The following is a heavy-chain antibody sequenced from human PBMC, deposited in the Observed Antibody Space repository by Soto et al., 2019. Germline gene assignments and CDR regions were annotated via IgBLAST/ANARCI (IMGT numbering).Heavy chain of an antibody. CDR3: AKAEVDY. J-gene: IGHJ4*02. CDR1: GFTFGDYW. V-gene: IGHV3-74*03. CDR2: MTGDGRTT. Sequence: HPVGSLRLSCAASGFTFGDYWMHWVRQPPGKGPEWVSRMTGDGRTTQYADSVKGRFTASRDNAKSTLYLQMNSLRAEDTAVYYCAKAEVDYWGPATLGLVSS.